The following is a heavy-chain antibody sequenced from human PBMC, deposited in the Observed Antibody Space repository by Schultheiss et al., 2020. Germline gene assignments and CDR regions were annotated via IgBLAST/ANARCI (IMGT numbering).Heavy chain of an antibody. CDR1: GGSISSYY. J-gene: IGHJ4*02. CDR3: ARVIAAAGMGVDY. V-gene: IGHV4-59*06. D-gene: IGHD6-13*01. CDR2: IYYSGST. Sequence: SETLSLTCTVSGGSISSYYWSWIRQPAGKGLEWIGYIYYSGSTYYNPSLKSRVTISVDTSKNQFSLKLSSVTAADTAVYYCARVIAAAGMGVDYWGQGTLVTVSS.